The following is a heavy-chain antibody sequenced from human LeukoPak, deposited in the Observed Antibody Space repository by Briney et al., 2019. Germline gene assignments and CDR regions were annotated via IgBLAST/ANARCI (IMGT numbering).Heavy chain of an antibody. D-gene: IGHD5-12*01. CDR3: ARGSGYGKGHDY. Sequence: GGSLRLSCAASGFTFSSYSMNWDRQAPGKGLEWVSSISSSSSYIYYADSVKGRFTISRDNAKNSLYLQMNSLRAEDTAVYYCARGSGYGKGHDYWGQGTLVTVSS. CDR1: GFTFSSYS. J-gene: IGHJ4*02. V-gene: IGHV3-21*01. CDR2: ISSSSSYI.